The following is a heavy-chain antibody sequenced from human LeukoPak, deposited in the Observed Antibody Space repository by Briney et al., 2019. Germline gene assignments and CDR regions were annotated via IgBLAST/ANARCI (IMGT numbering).Heavy chain of an antibody. D-gene: IGHD5-24*01. Sequence: GGSLRPSCAASGFAFSSYSMNWVRQAPGKGLEWVSSISSSSSYIYYADSVKGRFTISRDNAKNSLYLQMNSLRAEDTAVYYCARGGGSGYNSFWGQGTLVTVSS. CDR1: GFAFSSYS. J-gene: IGHJ4*02. V-gene: IGHV3-21*01. CDR2: ISSSSSYI. CDR3: ARGGGSGYNSF.